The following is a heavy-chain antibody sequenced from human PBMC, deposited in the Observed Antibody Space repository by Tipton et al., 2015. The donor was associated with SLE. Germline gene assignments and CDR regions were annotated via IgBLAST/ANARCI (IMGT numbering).Heavy chain of an antibody. V-gene: IGHV3-23*01. CDR1: GFTFSSYA. Sequence: GSLRLSCAASGFTFSSYAMSWVRQAPGKGLEWVSSIRNSGDTTYYADSVTGRFTISRDNSKNTLYLQMNSLRPDDTAVYYCATSTVTTNPDYYYGMDVWGQGTTVTVSS. D-gene: IGHD4-17*01. CDR2: IRNSGDTT. CDR3: ATSTVTTNPDYYYGMDV. J-gene: IGHJ6*02.